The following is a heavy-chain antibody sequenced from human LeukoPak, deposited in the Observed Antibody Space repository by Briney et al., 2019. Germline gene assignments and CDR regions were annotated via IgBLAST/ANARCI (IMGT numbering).Heavy chain of an antibody. D-gene: IGHD3-9*01. CDR1: GFTFSDFD. J-gene: IGHJ4*02. CDR2: ISGSGGST. V-gene: IGHV3-23*01. CDR3: AKDQDILTGYYLDY. Sequence: GGSLRLSCVASGFTFSDFDMNWVRQAPGKGLEWVSAISGSGGSTYYADSVKGRFTISRDNSKNTLYLQMNSLRAEDTAVYYCAKDQDILTGYYLDYWGQGTLVTVSS.